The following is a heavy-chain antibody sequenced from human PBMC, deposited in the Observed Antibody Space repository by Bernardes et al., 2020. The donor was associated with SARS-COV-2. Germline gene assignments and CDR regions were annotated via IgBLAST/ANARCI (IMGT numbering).Heavy chain of an antibody. J-gene: IGHJ4*02. Sequence: GGSLRLSCAASGFTFDDYAMHWVRQAPGKGLEWVSGISWNSGSIGYADSVKGRFTISRDNAKNSLYLQMNSLRAEDTALYYCAKGDCGGDCYSSSYWGQGTLVTVSS. CDR2: ISWNSGSI. CDR3: AKGDCGGDCYSSSY. CDR1: GFTFDDYA. D-gene: IGHD2-21*02. V-gene: IGHV3-9*01.